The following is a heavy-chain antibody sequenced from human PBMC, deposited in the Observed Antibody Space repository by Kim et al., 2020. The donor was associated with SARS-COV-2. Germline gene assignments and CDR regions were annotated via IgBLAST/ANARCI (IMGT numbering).Heavy chain of an antibody. V-gene: IGHV4-31*03. CDR3: ARGGTGYAGAIVFDY. CDR2: IYYSGST. CDR1: GGSISSGGYY. D-gene: IGHD3-16*02. Sequence: SETLSLTCTVSGGSISSGGYYWSWIRQHPGKGLEWIGYIYYSGSTYYNPSLKSRVTISVDTSKNQFSLKLSSVTAADTAVYYCARGGTGYAGAIVFDYWGQGTLVTVSS. J-gene: IGHJ4*02.